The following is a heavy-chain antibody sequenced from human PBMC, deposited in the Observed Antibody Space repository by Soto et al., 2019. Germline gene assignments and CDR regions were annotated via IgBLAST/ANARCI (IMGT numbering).Heavy chain of an antibody. V-gene: IGHV3-53*01. D-gene: IGHD1-26*01. CDR3: ARHRHPRGTVGATSPLDP. J-gene: IGHJ5*02. CDR1: GFSVSSNY. Sequence: GPLRLSCAISGFSVSSNYLSCVRPAPRKGMEWVSVNYSGGSTYYSDSVQGRFTISRDKSNNTLYLQMRRVRAEDTAVYFCARHRHPRGTVGATSPLDPWGQGTQVTVSS. CDR2: NYSGGST.